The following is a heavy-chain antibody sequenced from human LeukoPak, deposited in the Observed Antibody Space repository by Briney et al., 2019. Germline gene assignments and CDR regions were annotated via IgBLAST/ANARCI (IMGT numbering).Heavy chain of an antibody. V-gene: IGHV4-59*11. CDR3: ARASSYDFWSGYYLGY. CDR2: IYYSGST. J-gene: IGHJ4*02. CDR1: GGSISSHY. D-gene: IGHD3-3*01. Sequence: SETLSLTCSVSGGSISSHYWSWIRQPPGKGLEWIGYIYYSGSTNYNPSLKSRVTISVDTSKNQFSLKLSSVTAADTAVYYCARASSYDFWSGYYLGYWGQGTLGTVSS.